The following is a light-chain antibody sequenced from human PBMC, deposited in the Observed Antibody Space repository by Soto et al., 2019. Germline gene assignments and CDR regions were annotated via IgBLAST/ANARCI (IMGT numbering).Light chain of an antibody. CDR3: QQRSTWPYT. V-gene: IGKV3-11*01. J-gene: IGKJ2*01. CDR2: DAS. Sequence: XATLPCRASQSVTTYLAWYQQKPGQAPRLLIYDASNRATGIPARXXXXXXXXXXXXXISSLEPEDFAVYYCQQRSTWPYTFGQGTKLE. CDR1: QSVTTY.